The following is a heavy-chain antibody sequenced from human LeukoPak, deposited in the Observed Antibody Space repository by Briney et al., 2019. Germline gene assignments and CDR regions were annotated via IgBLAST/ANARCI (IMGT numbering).Heavy chain of an antibody. CDR1: GGSLPNYY. D-gene: IGHD6-19*01. J-gene: IGHJ4*02. CDR2: IRTSERP. Sequence: SETLSLTCTVSGGSLPNYYWSWIRQPAGTGLEWLGRIRTSERPNYNPSLKSRVTMSVDTSKNQFSLKLSSVTAADTAFYYCARVTYSSGCYYFDYWGQGTLVTVSS. V-gene: IGHV4-4*07. CDR3: ARVTYSSGCYYFDY.